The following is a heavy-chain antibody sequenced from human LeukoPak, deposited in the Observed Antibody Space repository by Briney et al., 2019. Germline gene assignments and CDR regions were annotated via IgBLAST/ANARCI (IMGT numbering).Heavy chain of an antibody. D-gene: IGHD4-17*01. Sequence: ASVKVSCKASGYTFTSYAMHWVRQAPGQRLEWMGWINAGNGNTKYSQKFQGRVTITRDTSASTAYMELSSLRSEDTAVYYCARDLYGDYDYYYYGMDVWPKGTTVTVS. J-gene: IGHJ6*04. CDR1: GYTFTSYA. V-gene: IGHV1-3*01. CDR2: INAGNGNT. CDR3: ARDLYGDYDYYYYGMDV.